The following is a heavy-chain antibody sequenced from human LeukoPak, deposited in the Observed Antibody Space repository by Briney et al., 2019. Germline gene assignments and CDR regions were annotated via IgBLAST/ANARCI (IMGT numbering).Heavy chain of an antibody. J-gene: IGHJ3*02. CDR3: ARGWVVATGGFDM. CDR2: VSGSGDNT. D-gene: IGHD2-8*02. Sequence: GGSLRLSCAASGFTFNNYAMTWVRQAPGKGLEWVSVVSGSGDNTNYADSVKGRFTISRDNSKNTLFLQMNSLRTEDTAVYFCARGWVVATGGFDMWGQGTMVTVSS. V-gene: IGHV3-23*01. CDR1: GFTFNNYA.